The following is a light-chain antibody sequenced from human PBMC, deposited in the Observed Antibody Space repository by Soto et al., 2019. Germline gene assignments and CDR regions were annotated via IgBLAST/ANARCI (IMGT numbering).Light chain of an antibody. Sequence: RLAHSWYFLSGSLEGRVPASFRRSQGIRTFLAWYQQKLGKAPKLLIYAASTLENGVPLRFSGNGSGTEFTLTISSLQPEDVATYYCQQYSSYSPITFGQGTRLEI. J-gene: IGKJ5*01. CDR1: QGIRTF. CDR3: QQYSSYSPIT. CDR2: AAS. V-gene: IGKV1-9*01.